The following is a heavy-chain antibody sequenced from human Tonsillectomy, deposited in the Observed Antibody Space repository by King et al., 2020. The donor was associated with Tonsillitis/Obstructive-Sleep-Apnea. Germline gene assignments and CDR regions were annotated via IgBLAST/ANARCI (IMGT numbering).Heavy chain of an antibody. J-gene: IGHJ4*02. D-gene: IGHD3-22*01. CDR2: IYYSGST. V-gene: IGHV4-59*08. Sequence: QLQESGPGLVKPSETLSLTCTVSGGSISSYYWSWIRQPPGKGLEWIGYIYYSGSTNYNPSLKSRVTISVDTSKNQFSLKLSSVTAADTAVYYCAGDSSGYQLPRGFDYWGQGTLVTVSS. CDR1: GGSISSYY. CDR3: AGDSSGYQLPRGFDY.